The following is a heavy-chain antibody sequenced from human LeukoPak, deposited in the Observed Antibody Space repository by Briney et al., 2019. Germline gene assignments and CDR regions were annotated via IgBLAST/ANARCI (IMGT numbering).Heavy chain of an antibody. CDR1: GGSISSYY. D-gene: IGHD6-13*01. Sequence: SETLSLTCTVSGGSISSYYWSWIREPPGKGLVWIGYIYYSGSTNYNPSLKSRVTISVDTSKNQFSLKLSPVTAADTAVYYCARVRKVGSWYFDYWGQGTLVTVSS. J-gene: IGHJ4*02. CDR3: ARVRKVGSWYFDY. CDR2: IYYSGST. V-gene: IGHV4-59*01.